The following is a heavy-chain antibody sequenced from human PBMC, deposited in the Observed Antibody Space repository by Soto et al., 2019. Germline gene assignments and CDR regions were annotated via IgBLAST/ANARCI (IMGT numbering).Heavy chain of an antibody. CDR2: ISSSSSYI. V-gene: IGHV3-21*01. D-gene: IGHD6-19*01. CDR3: ARAPFRRSSYSSGCQYFQH. Sequence: GGSLRLSCAASGFTFSSYSMNWVRQAPGKGLEWVSSISSSSSYIYYADSVKGRFTISRDNAKNPLYLQMNSLRAEDTAVYYCARAPFRRSSYSSGCQYFQHWGQGTLGTVSS. J-gene: IGHJ1*01. CDR1: GFTFSSYS.